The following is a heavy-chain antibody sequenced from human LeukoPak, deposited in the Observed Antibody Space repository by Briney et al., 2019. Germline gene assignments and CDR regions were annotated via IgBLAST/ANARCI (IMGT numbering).Heavy chain of an antibody. Sequence: GGSLRLSCAASGFTFSSYGMHWVRQAPGKGLEWVAIISYDGSNKYYADSVKGRFTISRDNSKNTLYLQMNSLRAEDTAVYYCAKDKRVYFDWLLSHFDYWGQGTLVTVSS. J-gene: IGHJ4*02. CDR3: AKDKRVYFDWLLSHFDY. CDR1: GFTFSSYG. D-gene: IGHD3-9*01. V-gene: IGHV3-30*18. CDR2: ISYDGSNK.